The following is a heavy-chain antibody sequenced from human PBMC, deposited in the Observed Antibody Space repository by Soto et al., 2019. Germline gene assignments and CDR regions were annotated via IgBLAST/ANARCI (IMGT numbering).Heavy chain of an antibody. CDR3: ARDQGYCSGGSCLNWFDP. CDR1: GYSISSGYY. V-gene: IGHV4-38-2*02. Sequence: SETLSLTCAVSGYSISSGYYWGWIRQPPGKGLEWIGSIYHSGSTYYNPSLKSRVTISVDTSKNQFSLKLSSVTAADTAVYYCARDQGYCSGGSCLNWFDPWGQGTLVNVSS. D-gene: IGHD2-15*01. CDR2: IYHSGST. J-gene: IGHJ5*02.